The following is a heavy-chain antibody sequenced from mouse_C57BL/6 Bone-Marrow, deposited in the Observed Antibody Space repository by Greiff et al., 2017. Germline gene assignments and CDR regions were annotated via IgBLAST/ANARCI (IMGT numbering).Heavy chain of an antibody. Sequence: VQLQQPGAELVRPGTSVKLSCKASGYTFTSYWMHWVKQRPGQGLEWIGVIDPSDSYTNYNQKFKGKATLTVDTSSSTAYMQLSSLTSEDSAVYYCARSYGTDYFDYWGQGTTLTVSS. D-gene: IGHD1-1*01. CDR3: ARSYGTDYFDY. J-gene: IGHJ2*01. V-gene: IGHV1-59*01. CDR2: IDPSDSYT. CDR1: GYTFTSYW.